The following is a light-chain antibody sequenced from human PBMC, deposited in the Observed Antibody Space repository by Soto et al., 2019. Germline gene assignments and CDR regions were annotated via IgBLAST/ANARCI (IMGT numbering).Light chain of an antibody. CDR3: SSYTSSTV. J-gene: IGLJ2*01. V-gene: IGLV2-14*01. Sequence: QSALTQPASVSGSPGQSITISCTGTSSDVGGYNYVSWYQQHPGKAPKLMIDDVSNRPSGVSNRFSGSKSGNTASLTISGLQAEDEADYYCSSYTSSTVFGGGTKLTVL. CDR2: DVS. CDR1: SSDVGGYNY.